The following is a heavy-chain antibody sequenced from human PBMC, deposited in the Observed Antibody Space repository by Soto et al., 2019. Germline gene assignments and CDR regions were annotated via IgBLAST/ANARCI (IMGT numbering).Heavy chain of an antibody. V-gene: IGHV4-4*07. CDR2: IYTSGST. D-gene: IGHD2-15*01. CDR1: GGSISSYY. CDR3: ARIYCSGGSCYYPPRYYYYGMDV. J-gene: IGHJ6*02. Sequence: SETLSLTCTVSGGSISSYYWSWIRQPAGKGLEWIGRIYTSGSTNYNPSLKSRVTMSVDTSKNQFSLKLSSVTAADTAVYYCARIYCSGGSCYYPPRYYYYGMDVWGQGXTVTVYS.